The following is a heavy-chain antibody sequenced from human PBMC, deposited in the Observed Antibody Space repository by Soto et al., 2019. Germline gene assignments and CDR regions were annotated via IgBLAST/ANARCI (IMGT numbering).Heavy chain of an antibody. Sequence: GSLRLSCAASGFTFSSYGMHWVRQAPGKGLEWVAVIWYDGSNKYYADSVKGRFTISRDNSKNTLYLQMNSLRAEDTAVYYCARGRGFGELGFSYIDDRGQGTLVTVSS. CDR2: IWYDGSNK. CDR1: GFTFSSYG. D-gene: IGHD3-10*01. J-gene: IGHJ4*02. CDR3: ARGRGFGELGFSYIDD. V-gene: IGHV3-33*01.